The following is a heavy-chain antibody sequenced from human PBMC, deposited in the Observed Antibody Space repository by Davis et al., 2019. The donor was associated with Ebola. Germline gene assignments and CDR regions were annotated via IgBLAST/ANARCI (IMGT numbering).Heavy chain of an antibody. V-gene: IGHV3-23*01. CDR2: IRNGGGET. Sequence: PSGSLRLSCKGSGFTFSDYGMGWVRQAQGQGLEWVSAIRNGGGETLYAPSVKGRFTISRDNSKNTLFLQMNSLRAEDTAVYYCVRDRLAWGLGPNDSWGQGTLVIVSS. CDR3: VRDRLAWGLGPNDS. CDR1: GFTFSDYG. D-gene: IGHD7-27*01. J-gene: IGHJ5*01.